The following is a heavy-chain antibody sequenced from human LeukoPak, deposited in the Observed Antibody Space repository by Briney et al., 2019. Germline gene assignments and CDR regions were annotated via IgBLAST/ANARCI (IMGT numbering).Heavy chain of an antibody. CDR2: ISSSSSYI. J-gene: IGHJ4*02. V-gene: IGHV3-21*01. CDR1: GFTFSSYS. CDR3: ASLSRYSSSWYADFDY. Sequence: GGFLIPSCAASGFTFSSYSMNWVRQAPGEGLEWVSSISSSSSYIYYADSVKGRFTISRDNAKNSLYLQMNSLRAEDTAVYYCASLSRYSSSWYADFDYWGQGTLVTVSS. D-gene: IGHD6-13*01.